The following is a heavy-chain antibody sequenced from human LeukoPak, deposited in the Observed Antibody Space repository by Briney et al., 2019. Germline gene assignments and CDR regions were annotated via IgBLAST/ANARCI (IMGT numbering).Heavy chain of an antibody. V-gene: IGHV3-48*03. J-gene: IGHJ4*02. D-gene: IGHD6-13*01. Sequence: GGSLRLSCAASGFTLSSHEMNWVRQAPGKGLEWVSYISSSGSTIYYADSVKGRFTISRDNAKNSLYLQMNSLRAEDTAVYYCARDSSSWSLTFDYWGQGTLVTVSS. CDR1: GFTLSSHE. CDR2: ISSSGSTI. CDR3: ARDSSSWSLTFDY.